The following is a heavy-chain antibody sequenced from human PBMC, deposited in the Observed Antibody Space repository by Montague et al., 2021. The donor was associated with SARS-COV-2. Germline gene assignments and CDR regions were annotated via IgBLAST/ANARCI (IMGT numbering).Heavy chain of an antibody. CDR2: IWYDGSNK. J-gene: IGHJ4*02. V-gene: IGHV3-33*01. CDR3: ARDSVAMVYGTRYYFDC. D-gene: IGHD5-18*01. CDR1: GFTFSSYG. Sequence: SLRLSCAASGFTFSSYGMHWVRQAPGKGLEWVAVIWYDGSNKYYADSVKGRFTISRDNSKNTLYLQMNSLRAEDTAVYYCARDSVAMVYGTRYYFDCWGQGTLVTVSS.